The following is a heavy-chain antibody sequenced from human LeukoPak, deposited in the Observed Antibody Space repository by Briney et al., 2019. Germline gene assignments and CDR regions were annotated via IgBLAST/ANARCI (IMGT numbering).Heavy chain of an antibody. Sequence: SETLSLTCTVSGGSISSYYWSWIRQPPGKGLEWIGYIYTSGSTNYNPSLKSRVTISIDTSKNQFSLKLSSVAAADTAVYYCARAAAGIYYYYYMDVWGKGTTVTVSS. CDR1: GGSISSYY. V-gene: IGHV4-4*09. CDR2: IYTSGST. CDR3: ARAAAGIYYYYYMDV. J-gene: IGHJ6*03. D-gene: IGHD6-13*01.